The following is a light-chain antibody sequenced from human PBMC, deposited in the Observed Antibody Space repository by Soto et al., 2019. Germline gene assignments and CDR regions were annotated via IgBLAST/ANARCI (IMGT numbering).Light chain of an antibody. V-gene: IGKV3-20*01. CDR1: QSVSSGY. CDR2: GAS. J-gene: IGKJ4*01. Sequence: EIVLTQSPGTLSLSPGERATLSYRASQSVSSGYLAWYQQKPGQAPRLLIYGASSRATGITDRCSGSGSGTSCGLTISRLDPEDFAVYYCQQYASSPWALGGWTKV. CDR3: QQYASSPWA.